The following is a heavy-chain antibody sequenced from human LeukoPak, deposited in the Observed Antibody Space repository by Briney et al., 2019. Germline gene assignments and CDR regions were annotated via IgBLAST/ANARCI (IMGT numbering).Heavy chain of an antibody. CDR2: IYSSGST. Sequence: PSETLSLTCTVSGGSISSYYWSWIRQPAGKGLDWIGRIYSSGSTNYNPSLKSRVTMSVDTSRNQFSLKLSSVTAADTGVYYCARAYCSGGSCYSGFDYWGQGTLVTVSS. J-gene: IGHJ4*02. V-gene: IGHV4-4*07. D-gene: IGHD2-15*01. CDR1: GGSISSYY. CDR3: ARAYCSGGSCYSGFDY.